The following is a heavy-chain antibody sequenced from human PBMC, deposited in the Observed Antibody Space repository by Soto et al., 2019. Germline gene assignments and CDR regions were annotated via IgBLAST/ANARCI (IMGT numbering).Heavy chain of an antibody. J-gene: IGHJ5*02. Sequence: SETLSLTCIVSGGSISSGAYYWSWIRQLPGKGLEWIGHIYYSGSTYYNSSLKSRVTISVGTSKNQFSLKLNSVTAADTAVYYCARVRSGVGYNWIDPWGQGTLVTVSS. CDR3: ARVRSGVGYNWIDP. V-gene: IGHV4-31*03. D-gene: IGHD3-16*01. CDR2: IYYSGST. CDR1: GGSISSGAYY.